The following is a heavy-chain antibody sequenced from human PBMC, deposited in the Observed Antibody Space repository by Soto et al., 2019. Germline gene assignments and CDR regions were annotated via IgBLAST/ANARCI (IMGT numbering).Heavy chain of an antibody. D-gene: IGHD2-8*01. CDR1: GFTFSSYA. J-gene: IGHJ4*02. Sequence: EVQLMESGGGLVQPGGSLRLSCAASGFTFSSYAMSWVRQAPGKGLEWVSAISGSGGSTYYADSVKGRFTISRDNSKNTLYLQMKSLRAEDTAVYYCAKRRVLMVYAQPDDWGQRTLVTVSS. CDR2: ISGSGGST. CDR3: AKRRVLMVYAQPDD. V-gene: IGHV3-23*01.